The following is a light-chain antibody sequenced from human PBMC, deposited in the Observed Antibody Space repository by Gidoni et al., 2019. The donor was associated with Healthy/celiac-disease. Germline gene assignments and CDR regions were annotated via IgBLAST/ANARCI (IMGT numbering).Light chain of an antibody. CDR3: QQYGSSPLT. CDR1: QSVSSSY. Sequence: EIVWTQSPGTLSLSPGERATLSGRASQSVSSSYLAWYQQKPGQPHRLLLYGASSRATGIPDRFSGSGSGTDFTLTISRLEPEDFAVYYCQQYGSSPLTFGGGTKVEI. CDR2: GAS. J-gene: IGKJ4*01. V-gene: IGKV3-20*01.